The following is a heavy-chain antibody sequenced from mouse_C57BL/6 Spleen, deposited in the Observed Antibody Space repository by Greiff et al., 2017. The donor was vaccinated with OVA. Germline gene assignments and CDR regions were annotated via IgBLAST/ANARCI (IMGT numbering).Heavy chain of an antibody. CDR1: GYTFTSYW. D-gene: IGHD1-1*01. CDR2: IDPSDSYT. V-gene: IGHV1-50*01. Sequence: QVQLQQPGAELVKPGASVKLSCKASGYTFTSYWMQWVKQRPGQGLEWIGEIDPSDSYTNYNQKFKGKATLTVDTSSSTAYMQLSSLTSEDSGVYYCARRPITTVVAKEYWGQGTTLTVSS. J-gene: IGHJ2*01. CDR3: ARRPITTVVAKEY.